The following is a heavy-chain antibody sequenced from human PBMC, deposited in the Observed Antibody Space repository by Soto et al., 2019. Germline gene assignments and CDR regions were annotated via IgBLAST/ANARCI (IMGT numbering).Heavy chain of an antibody. Sequence: ASVKVSCKASGYTFTGYYMHWVRQAPGQGLEWMGWINPNSGGTNYAQKFQGWVTMTRDTSNSTAYMELSRLRSDDTAVYYCARGGAPHRSSPRNDSSGLDAFDIWGQGTMVTVSS. CDR3: ARGGAPHRSSPRNDSSGLDAFDI. CDR2: INPNSGGT. V-gene: IGHV1-2*04. CDR1: GYTFTGYY. J-gene: IGHJ3*02. D-gene: IGHD3-22*01.